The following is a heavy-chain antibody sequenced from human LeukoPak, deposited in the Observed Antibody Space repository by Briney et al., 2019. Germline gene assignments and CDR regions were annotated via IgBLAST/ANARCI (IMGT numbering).Heavy chain of an antibody. CDR3: ARVNQQWLVLREDY. D-gene: IGHD6-19*01. V-gene: IGHV4-61*02. J-gene: IGHJ4*02. CDR2: IYTSGST. Sequence: SSQTLSLTCTVSGGSISSGSYYWSWIRQPAGKGLEWIGRIYTSGSTNYNPSLKSRVTISVDTSKNQFSLKLSSVTAADTAVYYCARVNQQWLVLREDYWGQGTLVTVSS. CDR1: GGSISSGSYY.